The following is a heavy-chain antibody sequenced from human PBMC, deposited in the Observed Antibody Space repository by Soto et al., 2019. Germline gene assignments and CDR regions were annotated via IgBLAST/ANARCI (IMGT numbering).Heavy chain of an antibody. CDR2: ISGSGGST. CDR3: AKGTRWELPTNYYYYGMDV. J-gene: IGHJ6*02. CDR1: GFTFSSYA. V-gene: IGHV3-23*01. D-gene: IGHD1-26*01. Sequence: GGSLRLSCSASGFTFSSYAMSWGRQAPGKGLEWVSAISGSGGSTYYADSVKGRFTISRDNSKNTLYLQMNSLRAEDTAVYYCAKGTRWELPTNYYYYGMDVWGQGTTVTAP.